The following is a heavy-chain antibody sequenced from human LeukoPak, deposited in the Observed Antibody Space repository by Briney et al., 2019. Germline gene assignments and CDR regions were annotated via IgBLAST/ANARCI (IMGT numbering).Heavy chain of an antibody. J-gene: IGHJ5*02. Sequence: ASVKVSCKASGYTFTSYAMNWVRQAPGQGLEWMGWINTNTGNPTYAQGFTGRFVFSLDTSVSTAYLQISSLKAEDTAVYYCATNSIAAAGHLNWFDPWGQGTLVTVSS. CDR1: GYTFTSYA. D-gene: IGHD6-13*01. CDR2: INTNTGNP. V-gene: IGHV7-4-1*02. CDR3: ATNSIAAAGHLNWFDP.